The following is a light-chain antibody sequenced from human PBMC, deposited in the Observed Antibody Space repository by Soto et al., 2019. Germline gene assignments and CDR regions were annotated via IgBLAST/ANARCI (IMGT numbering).Light chain of an antibody. Sequence: LAQPPSVAGLSGESITISCTRTSSDVGSYNLVSWYQQHPGKAPKLMIYEVSKRPSGVSNRFSGSKSGNTASLTISGLQAEDEADYYCCSYAGSSTLVFGTGTKVTVL. CDR1: SSDVGSYNL. J-gene: IGLJ1*01. V-gene: IGLV2-23*02. CDR2: EVS. CDR3: CSYAGSSTLV.